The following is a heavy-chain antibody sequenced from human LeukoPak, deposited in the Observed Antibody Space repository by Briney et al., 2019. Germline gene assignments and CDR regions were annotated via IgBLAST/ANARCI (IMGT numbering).Heavy chain of an antibody. D-gene: IGHD6-13*01. V-gene: IGHV5-51*01. Sequence: GESLKISCKGSGYSFTSYWIGWVRQMPGKGLEWMGIIYPGDSDTRYSPSFQGQVTISADKSISTAYLQWSSLKASDTAMYYCARSGNIAAAVLVSNWFDPWGQGALVTVSS. J-gene: IGHJ5*02. CDR1: GYSFTSYW. CDR2: IYPGDSDT. CDR3: ARSGNIAAAVLVSNWFDP.